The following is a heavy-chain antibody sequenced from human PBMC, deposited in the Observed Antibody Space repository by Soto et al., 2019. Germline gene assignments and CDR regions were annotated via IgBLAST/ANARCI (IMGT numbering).Heavy chain of an antibody. V-gene: IGHV3-23*01. Sequence: GGSLRLSCAASGFTFSSYAMSWVRQAPGKGLEWVSAISGSGGSTYYAGSVKGRFTISRDNCKNTLYLQMNSLRAEDTAVDYCAKAGNTIFGVNTAGYYYYMDVWGKGTTVTVSS. CDR3: AKAGNTIFGVNTAGYYYYMDV. CDR1: GFTFSSYA. D-gene: IGHD3-3*01. J-gene: IGHJ6*03. CDR2: ISGSGGST.